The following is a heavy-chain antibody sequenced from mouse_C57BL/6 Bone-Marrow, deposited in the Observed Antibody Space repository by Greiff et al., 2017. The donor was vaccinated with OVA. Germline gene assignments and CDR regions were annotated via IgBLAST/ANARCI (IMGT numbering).Heavy chain of an antibody. J-gene: IGHJ4*01. CDR2: IWSGGST. CDR3: ASLMVKRAMDY. Sequence: QVQLKESGPGLVQPSQSLSITCTVSGFSLTSYGVHWVRQSPGKGLEWLGVIWSGGSTAYTAAFISRLSISKDNSKSQVFFKMNSLQADDTAIYYCASLMVKRAMDYWGQGTSVTVSS. D-gene: IGHD2-1*01. CDR1: GFSLTSYG. V-gene: IGHV2-2*01.